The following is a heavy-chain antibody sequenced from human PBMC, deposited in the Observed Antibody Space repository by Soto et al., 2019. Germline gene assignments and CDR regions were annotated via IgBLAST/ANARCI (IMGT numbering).Heavy chain of an antibody. V-gene: IGHV1-3*04. CDR2: INSDTGYT. D-gene: IGHD3-10*01. CDR3: VRGKEAGVWFDP. Sequence: ASVKVSCKASGFTFSHHSIHRVRQAPGQRLEWMGWINSDTGYTKYSQNFQARLTITWDSSAKTAYMELSSLQSEDTAVYYCVRGKEAGVWFDPWGQGTLVTVSS. J-gene: IGHJ5*02. CDR1: GFTFSHHS.